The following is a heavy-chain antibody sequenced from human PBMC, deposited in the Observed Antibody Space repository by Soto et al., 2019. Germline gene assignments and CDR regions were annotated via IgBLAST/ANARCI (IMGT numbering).Heavy chain of an antibody. CDR3: AKGDVVPAAIIYYGMDV. D-gene: IGHD2-2*01. Sequence: VGSLRLSCAASGFTFSSYAMSWVRQAPGKGLEWVSAISGSGGSTYYADSVKGRFTISRDNSKNTLYLQMNSLRAEDTAVYYCAKGDVVPAAIIYYGMDVWGQGTTVTVSS. J-gene: IGHJ6*02. V-gene: IGHV3-23*01. CDR2: ISGSGGST. CDR1: GFTFSSYA.